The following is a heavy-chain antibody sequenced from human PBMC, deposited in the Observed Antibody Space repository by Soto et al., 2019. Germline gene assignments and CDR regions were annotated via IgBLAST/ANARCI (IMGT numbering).Heavy chain of an antibody. J-gene: IGHJ4*02. V-gene: IGHV3-30-3*01. CDR1: GFPFRSCA. D-gene: IGHD3-3*01. CDR2: ISYDGSNK. Sequence: GGSLRLSCAAPGFPFRSCAIHWVRQAPGQGVEWVALISYDGSNKYYADSVKGRFTISRDNSKNTLYLQMNSLRAEDTAVYYCARDKRDLRFLEWSYYFDYWGQGTLVTVSS. CDR3: ARDKRDLRFLEWSYYFDY.